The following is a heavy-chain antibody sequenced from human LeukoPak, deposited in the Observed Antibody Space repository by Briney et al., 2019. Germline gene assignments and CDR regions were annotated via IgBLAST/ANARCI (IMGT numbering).Heavy chain of an antibody. CDR2: IYHSGST. D-gene: IGHD2-2*01. V-gene: IGHV4-30-2*01. J-gene: IGHJ3*02. CDR3: ARSGPKYCSSTSCPNDI. Sequence: SETLSLTCTVSGGSISSGGYYWSWIRQPPGKGLEWIGYIYHSGSTYYNPSLKSRVTISVDRSKNQFSLKLSSVTAADTAVYYCARSGPKYCSSTSCPNDIWGQGTMVTVSS. CDR1: GGSISSGGYY.